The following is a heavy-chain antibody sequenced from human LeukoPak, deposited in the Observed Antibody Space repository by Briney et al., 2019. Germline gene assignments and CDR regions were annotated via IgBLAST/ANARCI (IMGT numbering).Heavy chain of an antibody. CDR2: INHSGST. D-gene: IGHD3-9*01. V-gene: IGHV4-34*01. J-gene: IGHJ6*02. CDR1: GRSFSGYY. CDR3: ARGGLRYFDWPLYYYYGMDV. Sequence: SETLSLTCAVYGRSFSGYYWSWIRQPPGKGLEWIGEINHSGSTNYNPSLKSRVTISVDTSKNQFSLKLSSVTAADTAVYYCARGGLRYFDWPLYYYYGMDVWGQGTTVTVSS.